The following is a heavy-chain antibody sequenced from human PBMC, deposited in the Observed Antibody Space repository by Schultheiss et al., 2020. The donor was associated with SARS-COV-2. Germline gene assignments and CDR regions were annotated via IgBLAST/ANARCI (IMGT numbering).Heavy chain of an antibody. CDR2: IYYSGST. J-gene: IGHJ5*02. Sequence: SETLSLTCTVSGGSISSSSYYWSWIRQPPGKGLEWIGYIYYSGSTNYNPSLKSRVTISVDTSKNQFSLKLSSVTAADTAVYYCARAGQLVTNWFDPWGQGTLVTVSS. CDR1: GGSISSSSYY. V-gene: IGHV4-61*05. CDR3: ARAGQLVTNWFDP. D-gene: IGHD6-13*01.